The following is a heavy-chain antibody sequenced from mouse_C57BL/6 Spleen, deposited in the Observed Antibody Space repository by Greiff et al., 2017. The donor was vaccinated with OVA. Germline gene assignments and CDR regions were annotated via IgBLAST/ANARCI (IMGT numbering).Heavy chain of an antibody. V-gene: IGHV1-76*01. D-gene: IGHD1-1*01. Sequence: QVQLKESGAELVRPGASVKLSCKASGYTFTDYYINWVKQRPGQGLEWIARIYPGSGNTYYNEKFKGKATLTAEKSSSTAYMQLSSLTSEDSAVYFCARRVTTVVAQGYFDVWGTGTTVTVSS. J-gene: IGHJ1*03. CDR1: GYTFTDYY. CDR2: IYPGSGNT. CDR3: ARRVTTVVAQGYFDV.